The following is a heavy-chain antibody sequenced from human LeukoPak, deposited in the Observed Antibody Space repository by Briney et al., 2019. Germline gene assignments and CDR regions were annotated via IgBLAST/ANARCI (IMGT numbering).Heavy chain of an antibody. CDR2: INPNSGGT. D-gene: IGHD1-26*01. V-gene: IGHV1-2*02. J-gene: IGHJ4*02. CDR3: ARSISIVGSLRAFDY. CDR1: GYTFTDYY. Sequence: ASVKVSCKASGYTFTDYYIQWVRQAPGQRLEWMGWINPNSGGTNYAQKFQGRVTMTRDTSISTAYMELSRLRSDDTAVYYCARSISIVGSLRAFDYWGQGTLVTVSS.